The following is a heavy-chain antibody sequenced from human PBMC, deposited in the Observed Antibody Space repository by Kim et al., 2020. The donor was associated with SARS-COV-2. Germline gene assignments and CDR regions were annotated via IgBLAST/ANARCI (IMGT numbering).Heavy chain of an antibody. J-gene: IGHJ6*02. CDR2: IKQDGSEK. V-gene: IGHV3-7*03. CDR1: GFTFSSYW. CDR3: ARAVSYSSGWYVGLYYYGMDV. D-gene: IGHD6-19*01. Sequence: GGSLRLSCAASGFTFSSYWMSWVRQAPGKGLEWVANIKQDGSEKYYVDSVKGRFTISRDNAKNSLYLQMNSLRAEDTAVYYCARAVSYSSGWYVGLYYYGMDVWGQGTTVTVSS.